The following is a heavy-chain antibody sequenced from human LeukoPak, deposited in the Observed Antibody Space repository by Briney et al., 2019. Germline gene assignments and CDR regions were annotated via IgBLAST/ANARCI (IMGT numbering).Heavy chain of an antibody. J-gene: IGHJ4*02. CDR2: VYQSGIT. D-gene: IGHD3-3*01. CDR1: GYSISSGYY. V-gene: IGHV4-38-2*01. Sequence: SETLSLTCAVSGYSISSGYYWGWIRQPPGKGLEWIGNVYQSGITYYNASLKSRVTISVDTSKNQFSLKLSSVTAADTAVYYCARMDFWSGSSSYWGQGTLVTVSS. CDR3: ARMDFWSGSSSY.